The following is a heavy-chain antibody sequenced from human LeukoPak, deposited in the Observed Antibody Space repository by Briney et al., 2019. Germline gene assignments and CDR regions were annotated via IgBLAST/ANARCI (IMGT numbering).Heavy chain of an antibody. CDR3: ARRPRAVAGAFDY. V-gene: IGHV4-39*01. D-gene: IGHD6-19*01. Sequence: SETLSFTCTVSGGSISSSSYYWGWIRRPPRKGLEWIGSIYYSGSTYYNPSLKSRVTISVDTSKNQFSLKLSSVTAADTAVYYCARRPRAVAGAFDYWGQGTLVTVSS. CDR1: GGSISSSSYY. J-gene: IGHJ4*02. CDR2: IYYSGST.